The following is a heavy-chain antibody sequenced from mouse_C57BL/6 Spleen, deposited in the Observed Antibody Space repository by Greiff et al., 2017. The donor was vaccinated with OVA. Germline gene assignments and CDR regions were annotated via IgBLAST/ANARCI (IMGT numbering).Heavy chain of an antibody. CDR3: ARASTGTDYFDY. CDR1: GYTFTSYW. Sequence: QVQLQQPGAELVMPGASVKLSCKASGYTFTSYWMHWVKQRPGQGLEWIGEIDPSDSYTNYNQKFKGKSTLTVDKSSSTAYMQLSSLTSEDSAVYYFARASTGTDYFDYWGQGTTLTVSS. J-gene: IGHJ2*01. D-gene: IGHD4-1*01. V-gene: IGHV1-69*01. CDR2: IDPSDSYT.